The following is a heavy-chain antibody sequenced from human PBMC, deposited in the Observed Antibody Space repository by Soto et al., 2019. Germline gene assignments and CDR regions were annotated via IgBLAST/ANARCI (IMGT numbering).Heavy chain of an antibody. J-gene: IGHJ4*02. CDR2: ITANNVNT. D-gene: IGHD3-22*01. Sequence: QVQLVQSGPEVKKPGASVKVSCKTSGYTFTSYGISWVRHAPGQGLEWMGWITANNVNTNYAQKFQGRVTMTTDTSTATAYMELRSLRSDDTAVYYCARDMGGYYFEPNDYWGQGTLVTVSS. CDR1: GYTFTSYG. V-gene: IGHV1-18*01. CDR3: ARDMGGYYFEPNDY.